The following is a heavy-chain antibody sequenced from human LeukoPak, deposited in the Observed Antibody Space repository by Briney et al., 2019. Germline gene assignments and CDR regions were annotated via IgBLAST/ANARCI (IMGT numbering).Heavy chain of an antibody. D-gene: IGHD6-19*01. CDR3: VRGIAGAANDH. CDR1: GFSFSIFW. Sequence: GGSLRLSCAASGFSFSIFWMHWARQAPGKGLVWVSRINPDGSSTTYADSVKGRFTMSRDNAANMLYLQMNSLRADDTAVYYCVRGIAGAANDHWGQGTLVTVSS. V-gene: IGHV3-74*01. CDR2: INPDGSST. J-gene: IGHJ4*02.